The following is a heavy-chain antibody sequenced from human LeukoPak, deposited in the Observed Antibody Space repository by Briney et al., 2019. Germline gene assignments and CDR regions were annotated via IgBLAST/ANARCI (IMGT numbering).Heavy chain of an antibody. CDR3: ARGANWFDP. J-gene: IGHJ5*02. CDR2: IYYSGTT. CDR1: GGSISSYY. Sequence: SETLSLTCTVSGGSISSYYWSWIRQPPGKGLEWIGSIYYSGTTYYNPSLKSRVTISGDTSKNQFSLRLNSVTATDTAVYYCARGANWFDPWGQGTLVTVSS. V-gene: IGHV4-39*07.